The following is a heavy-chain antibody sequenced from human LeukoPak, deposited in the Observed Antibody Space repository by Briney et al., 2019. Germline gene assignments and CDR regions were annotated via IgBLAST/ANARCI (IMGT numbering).Heavy chain of an antibody. J-gene: IGHJ6*02. D-gene: IGHD3-10*01. CDR1: GGSISSYY. Sequence: SETLSLTCTVSGGSISSYYWSWIRQPAGKGLEWIGRIYTSGSTNYNPSLKSRVTMSVDTSKNQFSLKLSSVTAADTAVYYCARDKTEWFGELSRPPYYYYGMDVWGQGTTVTVSS. V-gene: IGHV4-4*07. CDR3: ARDKTEWFGELSRPPYYYYGMDV. CDR2: IYTSGST.